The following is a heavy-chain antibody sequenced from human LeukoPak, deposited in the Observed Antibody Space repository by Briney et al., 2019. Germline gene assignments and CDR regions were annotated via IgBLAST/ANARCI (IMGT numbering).Heavy chain of an antibody. D-gene: IGHD3-3*01. CDR3: AKAPTKREQNYDFWSGLSHYYYYMDV. V-gene: IGHV3-23*01. CDR1: GFTFSSYA. CDR2: ISGSGGST. Sequence: GGSLRLSCAASGFTFSSYAMSWVRQAPGKGLEWVSAISGSGGSTYYADSVKGRFTISRDNSKNTLYLQMNSLRAEDTAVYYCAKAPTKREQNYDFWSGLSHYYYYMDVWGKGTTVTVSS. J-gene: IGHJ6*03.